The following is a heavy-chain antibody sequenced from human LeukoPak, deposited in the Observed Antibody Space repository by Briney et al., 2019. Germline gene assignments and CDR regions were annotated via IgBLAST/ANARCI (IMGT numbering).Heavy chain of an antibody. D-gene: IGHD5-18*01. CDR2: IYTSGST. CDR3: ARENYSYGDHNWFDP. V-gene: IGHV4-4*07. Sequence: SETLSLTCTVSGGSISSYYWSWIRQPAGKELEWIGRIYTSGSTNYNPSLKSRVTMSVDTSKNQFSLQLTSVTTADTAVYYCARENYSYGDHNWFDPWGQGTLVTVSS. CDR1: GGSISSYY. J-gene: IGHJ5*02.